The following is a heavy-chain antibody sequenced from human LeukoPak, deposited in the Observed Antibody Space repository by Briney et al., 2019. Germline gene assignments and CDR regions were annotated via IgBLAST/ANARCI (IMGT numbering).Heavy chain of an antibody. CDR3: ARILSDNYYGDY. CDR2: INPNSGGT. Sequence: ASVKVSCKASGYTFTGYYMHWVRQAPGQGLEWMGWINPNSGGTNYAQKFQGRVTMTRDTSISTAYMELSRLRSDDTAVYYCARILSDNYYGDYWGQGTLVTVSS. CDR1: GYTFTGYY. J-gene: IGHJ4*02. D-gene: IGHD3-10*01. V-gene: IGHV1-2*02.